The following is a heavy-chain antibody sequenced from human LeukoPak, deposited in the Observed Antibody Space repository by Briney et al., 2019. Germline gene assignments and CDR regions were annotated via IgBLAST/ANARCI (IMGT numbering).Heavy chain of an antibody. J-gene: IGHJ3*02. CDR2: ISGSGGST. Sequence: GGSLRLSCAASGFTFSSYAMSWVRQAPGKGVEWVSAISGSGGSTYYADSVKGRFTISRDNSKNTLYLQMNSLRAEDTAVYYCAKDLFHCSSTSCTDAFDIWGQGTMVTVSS. D-gene: IGHD2-2*01. CDR3: AKDLFHCSSTSCTDAFDI. CDR1: GFTFSSYA. V-gene: IGHV3-23*01.